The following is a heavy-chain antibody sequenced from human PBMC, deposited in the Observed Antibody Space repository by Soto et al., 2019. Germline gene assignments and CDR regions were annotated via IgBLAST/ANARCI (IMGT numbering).Heavy chain of an antibody. CDR2: IKQDGSEK. Sequence: EVQLVESEGGLVQPGGSLRLSCAASGFTFRSYYMSWVRQPPGKGLEWVANIKQDGSEKYYVDSVKGRFSISRDNAKNSLYLQMNSLRAEDTAVYYCARDGYSAGFDIWGQGTMFTVSS. J-gene: IGHJ3*02. CDR1: GFTFRSYY. V-gene: IGHV3-7*01. D-gene: IGHD5-18*01. CDR3: ARDGYSAGFDI.